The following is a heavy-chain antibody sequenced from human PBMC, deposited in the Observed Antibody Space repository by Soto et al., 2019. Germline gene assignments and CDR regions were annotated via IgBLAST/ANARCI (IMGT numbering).Heavy chain of an antibody. J-gene: IGHJ4*02. CDR3: AKLLAGKFSDN. Sequence: EVQLLESGGGLVQPGGSLRLSCAASGFTFSNNSMTWVRQAPGKGLEWVSAISSGGANTYYADSVKGRFTISRDNSKNTLYLQMSSLRAEDTAVYYFAKLLAGKFSDNWGQGSLVTVSS. CDR2: ISSGGANT. V-gene: IGHV3-23*01. CDR1: GFTFSNNS.